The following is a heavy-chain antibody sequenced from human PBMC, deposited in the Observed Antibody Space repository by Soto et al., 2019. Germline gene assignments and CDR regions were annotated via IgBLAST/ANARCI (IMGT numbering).Heavy chain of an antibody. V-gene: IGHV4-30-4*01. D-gene: IGHD3-22*01. J-gene: IGHJ3*02. CDR3: ARNLDYFDSRSSGTFHI. Sequence: QVQLQESGPGLVKSSQTLSLTCTVSGGSISSNDYYWIWIRQPPGKGLEWIGYIYYSGSTYYNPSLKSRISISVDTSRTQFSLNLTSVTAADTAVYYCARNLDYFDSRSSGTFHIWGQGTLVTVSS. CDR1: GGSISSNDYY. CDR2: IYYSGST.